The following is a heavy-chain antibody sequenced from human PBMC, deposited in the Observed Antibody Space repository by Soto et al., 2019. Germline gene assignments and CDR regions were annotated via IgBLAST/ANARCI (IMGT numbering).Heavy chain of an antibody. V-gene: IGHV1-69*01. CDR3: XXXXXXXXXXXAFYYYY. Sequence: QVQLVQSGAEVKKPGSSVKVSCKASGGTFSSYAISWVRQAPGQGLEWMGGIIPIFGTANYAQKFQGRVXXXXXXSTSTAYMELSSLRXXDTAXXXXXXXXXXXXXXXAFYYYY. CDR1: GGTFSSYA. J-gene: IGHJ6*01. CDR2: IIPIFGTA.